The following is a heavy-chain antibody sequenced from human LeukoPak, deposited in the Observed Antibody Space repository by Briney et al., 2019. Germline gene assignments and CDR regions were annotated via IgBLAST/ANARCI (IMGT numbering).Heavy chain of an antibody. Sequence: SETLSLTCTVPGGSISSYYWTWIRQPPGKGLEWIGYIYYSGNTSYNPSLKSRVTISVDTSKNQFSLKLSSVTAADTAVYYCARTPRGYSGYLSFYYYMDVWGKGTTVTVSS. CDR1: GGSISSYY. CDR3: ARTPRGYSGYLSFYYYMDV. J-gene: IGHJ6*03. CDR2: IYYSGNT. V-gene: IGHV4-59*08. D-gene: IGHD5-12*01.